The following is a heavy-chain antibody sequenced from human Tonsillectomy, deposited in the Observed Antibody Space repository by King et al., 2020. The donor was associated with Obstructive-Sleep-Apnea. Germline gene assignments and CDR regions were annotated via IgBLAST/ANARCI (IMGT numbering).Heavy chain of an antibody. CDR3: ARGSYSSGWEGDY. Sequence: VQLVESGGGVVQPGRSLRLSCAASGFTFSNYGMHWVRQAPGKGLEWVAFIRYVGSNKYYGDSVKGRFTISRDNSKNTQYLQMNSLRPEDTAVYYCARGSYSSGWEGDYWGQGTLVIVSS. CDR2: IRYVGSNK. D-gene: IGHD6-19*01. V-gene: IGHV3-30*02. J-gene: IGHJ4*02. CDR1: GFTFSNYG.